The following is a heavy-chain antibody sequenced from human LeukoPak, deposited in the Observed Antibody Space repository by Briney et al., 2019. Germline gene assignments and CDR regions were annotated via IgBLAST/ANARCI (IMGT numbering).Heavy chain of an antibody. Sequence: PSETLSHTCTVSGDSISTYYWSWIRQPPGKGLEWIGYIYSSGNTNYNPSLKSRVTISVDTSKNQFSMTVNSVTAADTAIYYCARSGRAAAAGKFYYWGQGKLGTASP. CDR2: IYSSGNT. CDR3: ARSGRAAAAGKFYY. J-gene: IGHJ4*02. CDR1: GDSISTYY. D-gene: IGHD6-13*01. V-gene: IGHV4-59*01.